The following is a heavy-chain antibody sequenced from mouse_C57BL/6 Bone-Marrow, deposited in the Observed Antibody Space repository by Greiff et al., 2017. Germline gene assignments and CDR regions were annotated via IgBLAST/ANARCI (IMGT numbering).Heavy chain of an antibody. CDR1: GYTFTSYW. V-gene: IGHV1-59*01. D-gene: IGHD1-1*01. J-gene: IGHJ4*01. CDR2: IDPSDSST. CDR3: ARKEEDDYGSSDNYAMDY. Sequence: QVQLQQPGAELVRPGPSVKLSCKASGYTFTSYWLHWVKQRPGQGLEWIGVIDPSDSSTNYHPQFKGKATLTVDPSSSTAYMPLSSLTSEDAAVYYWARKEEDDYGSSDNYAMDYWGQGTSVTVSA.